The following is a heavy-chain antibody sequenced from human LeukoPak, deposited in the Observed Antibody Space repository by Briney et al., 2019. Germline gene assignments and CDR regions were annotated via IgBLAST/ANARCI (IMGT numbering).Heavy chain of an antibody. CDR2: ISDSSSST. Sequence: GGSLRLSCAASGFNFTSEAMSWVRQAPGKGLEWVSTISDSSSSTFYADSVKGRFPISRDSSKNTLYMQMNSLRVEDTAVYYCAKGRGWLVEYWGQGTLVTVSS. CDR3: AKGRGWLVEY. D-gene: IGHD3-22*01. V-gene: IGHV3-23*01. CDR1: GFNFTSEA. J-gene: IGHJ4*02.